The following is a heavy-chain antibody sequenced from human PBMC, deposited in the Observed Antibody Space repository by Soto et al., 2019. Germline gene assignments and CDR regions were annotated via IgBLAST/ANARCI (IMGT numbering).Heavy chain of an antibody. CDR1: GYTFTNYG. J-gene: IGHJ5*02. Sequence: ASVKVSCKASGYTFTNYGISWVRQAPGQGLEWMGWISAYNGNTNYAQKLQGRVTMTTDTSTSTAYMELRSLRSDDTAVYYCARDTGIAVAGTLDPWGQGTLVTVSS. V-gene: IGHV1-18*01. D-gene: IGHD6-19*01. CDR3: ARDTGIAVAGTLDP. CDR2: ISAYNGNT.